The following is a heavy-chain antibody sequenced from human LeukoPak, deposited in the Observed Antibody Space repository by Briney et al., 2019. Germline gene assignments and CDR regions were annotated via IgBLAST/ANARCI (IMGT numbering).Heavy chain of an antibody. CDR2: IKQDGSET. J-gene: IGHJ4*02. V-gene: IGHV3-7*05. D-gene: IGHD3-10*01. Sequence: GGSLRLSCAASGFTFTSYAMSWVRQAPGKGLEWMAKIKQDGSETYYVDSVKGRFTISRDNAKNSVYLQMNSLRAEDTAVYYCVRDYYSGYWGQGTLVTVSS. CDR1: GFTFTSYA. CDR3: VRDYYSGY.